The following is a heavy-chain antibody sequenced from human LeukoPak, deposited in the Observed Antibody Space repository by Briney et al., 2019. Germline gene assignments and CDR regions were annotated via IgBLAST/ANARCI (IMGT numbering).Heavy chain of an antibody. V-gene: IGHV4-4*07. CDR1: GGSSSSYY. D-gene: IGHD6-13*01. CDR2: IYTSGST. Sequence: SETLSLTCTVSGGSSSSYYWSWIRQPAGKGLEWIGRIYTSGSTSYNPSLKSRVTMSVDTSRNQFSLNLSSVTAADTAVYYCARHVWYSSSLYGSDAFDIWGQGKMVTVSS. J-gene: IGHJ3*02. CDR3: ARHVWYSSSLYGSDAFDI.